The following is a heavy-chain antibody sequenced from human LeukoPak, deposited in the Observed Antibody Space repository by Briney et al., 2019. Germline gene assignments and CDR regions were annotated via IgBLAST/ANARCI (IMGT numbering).Heavy chain of an antibody. D-gene: IGHD2-15*01. CDR3: ARDPTPSLIYYFDY. CDR2: IKEGGSRK. J-gene: IGHJ4*02. V-gene: IGHV3-7*01. CDR1: GFTFNNYW. Sequence: PGGSLRLSCAASGFTFNNYWMSWVRQAPGKGLEWLANIKEGGSRKYYVDSVKGRFTISRDNSKNTLYLQMNSLRAEDTAVYYCARDPTPSLIYYFDYWGQGTLVTVSS.